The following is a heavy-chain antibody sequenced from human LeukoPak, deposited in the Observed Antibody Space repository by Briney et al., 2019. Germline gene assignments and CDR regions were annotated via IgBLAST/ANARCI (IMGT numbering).Heavy chain of an antibody. V-gene: IGHV5-51*01. CDR3: ASQLLGIFGVVITDAFDI. Sequence: GESLKISCKGSGYSFTSYWIGWVRQMPGKGLEWMGIIYPGDSDTRYSPSFQGQVTISADKSISTAYLQWSSLKASDTAMYYCASQLLGIFGVVITDAFDIWGQGTMVTVSS. D-gene: IGHD3-3*01. CDR1: GYSFTSYW. CDR2: IYPGDSDT. J-gene: IGHJ3*02.